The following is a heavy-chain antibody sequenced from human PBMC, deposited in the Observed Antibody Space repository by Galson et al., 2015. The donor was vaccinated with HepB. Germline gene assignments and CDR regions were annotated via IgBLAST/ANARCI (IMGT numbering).Heavy chain of an antibody. CDR1: GFTFSSYG. V-gene: IGHV3-30*18. CDR3: AKGGAPTTPDYYYYYGMDV. CDR2: ISYDGSNK. D-gene: IGHD1-14*01. J-gene: IGHJ6*02. Sequence: SLRLSCAASGFTFSSYGMHWVRQAPGKGLEWVAVISYDGSNKYYADSVKGRFTISRDNSKNTLYLQMNSLRAEDTAVYYCAKGGAPTTPDYYYYYGMDVWGQGTTVTVSS.